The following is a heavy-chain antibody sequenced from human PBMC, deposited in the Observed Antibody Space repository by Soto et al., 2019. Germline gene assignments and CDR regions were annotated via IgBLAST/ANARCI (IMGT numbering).Heavy chain of an antibody. CDR2: ISTYNGET. CDR3: TRPTYDSTAYSFDA. J-gene: IGHJ4*02. Sequence: QAQLVQSGPEVKKPGASVKVSCKSSGYNFISHGITWVRQAPGQGLEWMAWISTYNGETKYAENYQGRVTMTTHTSPGTAYMELRSLRSDDTAVYFCTRPTYDSTAYSFDAGGQGTLVTVSS. V-gene: IGHV1-18*01. CDR1: GYNFISHG. D-gene: IGHD3-22*01.